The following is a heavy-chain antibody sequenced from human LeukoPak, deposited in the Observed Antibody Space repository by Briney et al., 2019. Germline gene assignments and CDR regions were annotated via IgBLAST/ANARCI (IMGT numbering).Heavy chain of an antibody. Sequence: ASVKVSCKASGYTFTGYYMHWVRQAPGQGLEWMGWINPNSGGTNYAQKFQGRVTMTRNTSISTAYMELSSLRSEDTAVYYCATGVGSSSWYYFDYWGQGTLVTVSS. CDR3: ATGVGSSSWYYFDY. D-gene: IGHD6-13*01. CDR1: GYTFTGYY. V-gene: IGHV1-2*02. J-gene: IGHJ4*02. CDR2: INPNSGGT.